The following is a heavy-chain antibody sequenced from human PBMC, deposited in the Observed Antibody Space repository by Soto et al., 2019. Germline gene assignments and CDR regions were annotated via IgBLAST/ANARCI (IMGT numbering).Heavy chain of an antibody. CDR3: ARVNSTYRELGLDY. V-gene: IGHV4-30-4*01. J-gene: IGHJ4*02. CDR1: GGSISSGDYY. D-gene: IGHD7-27*01. Sequence: SETLSLTCTVSGGSISSGDYYWSWIRQPPGKGLEWIGYIYYSGSTYYNPSLKSRVTISVDTSKNQFSLKLSSVTAADTAVYYCARVNSTYRELGLDYWGQGTMVTVSS. CDR2: IYYSGST.